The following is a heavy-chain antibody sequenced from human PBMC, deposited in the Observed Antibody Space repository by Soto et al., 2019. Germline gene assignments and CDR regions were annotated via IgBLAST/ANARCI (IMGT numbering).Heavy chain of an antibody. CDR2: FVPXXXSX. Sequence: SVKVSCQPSGTTFDSSTFAWVRQAPGQGLEWLGXFVPXXXSXSXAXRXXXXVRITADASTGTGYMELSDLRSDDSAIYYCAREDDTTVHYSWFDPWGPGTLVTVSS. D-gene: IGHD1-26*01. V-gene: IGHV1-69*13. CDR1: GTTFDSST. CDR3: AREDDTTVHYSWFDP. J-gene: IGHJ5*02.